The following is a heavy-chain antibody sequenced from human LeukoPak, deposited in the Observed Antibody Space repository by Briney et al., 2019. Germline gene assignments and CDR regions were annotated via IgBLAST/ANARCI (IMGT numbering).Heavy chain of an antibody. J-gene: IGHJ4*02. V-gene: IGHV3-30*18. CDR1: GFTFSTYG. D-gene: IGHD5-18*01. CDR3: AKGQDTVMWYYFDY. CDR2: ISYDGSNK. Sequence: GRSLRLSCAASGFTFSTYGIHWVRQAPGRGLEWVAAISYDGSNKYSADSVKGRFTISRDNSKDTLYLQMDSLRAEDTAVYYCAKGQDTVMWYYFDYWGQGTLVTISS.